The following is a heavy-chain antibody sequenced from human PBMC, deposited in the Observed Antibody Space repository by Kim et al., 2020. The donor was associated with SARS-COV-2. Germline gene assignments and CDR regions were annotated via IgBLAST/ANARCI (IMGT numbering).Heavy chain of an antibody. Sequence: ASVKVSCKASGYTFTSYDINWVRQATGQGLEWMGWMNPNSGNTGYAQKFQGRVTMTRNTSTSTAYMELRSLRSEDTAVYYCARGYCSGGSCYSGFFYWGQGTLVTVSS. CDR1: GYTFTSYD. CDR2: MNPNSGNT. CDR3: ARGYCSGGSCYSGFFY. V-gene: IGHV1-8*01. D-gene: IGHD2-15*01. J-gene: IGHJ4*02.